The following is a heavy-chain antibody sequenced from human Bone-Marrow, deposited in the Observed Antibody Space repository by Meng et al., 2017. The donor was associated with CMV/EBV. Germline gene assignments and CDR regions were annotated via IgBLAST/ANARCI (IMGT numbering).Heavy chain of an antibody. J-gene: IGHJ6*02. Sequence: GGSLRLSCAASGFTFSDYYMSWIRQAPGKGLEWVSAISGSGGSTYYADSVKGRFTISRDNSKNTLYLQMNSLRAEDTAVYYCAKGGIFYGMDVWGQGTTVTVSS. CDR3: AKGGIFYGMDV. V-gene: IGHV3-23*01. CDR1: GFTFSDYY. CDR2: ISGSGGST. D-gene: IGHD3-10*01.